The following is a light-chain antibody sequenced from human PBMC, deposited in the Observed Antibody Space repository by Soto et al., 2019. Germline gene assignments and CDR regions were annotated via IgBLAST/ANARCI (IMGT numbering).Light chain of an antibody. CDR1: QSVGNN. V-gene: IGKV3-20*01. J-gene: IGKJ1*01. CDR2: GAS. Sequence: EIVMTQSPATLSVSPGERTTLSCRASQSVGNNLAWYQQKPGQAPRLLIYGASSRATGIPDRFSGSGSGTDFTLTISRLEPEDFAVYYCQQYGSSPVTFGQGTKVDIK. CDR3: QQYGSSPVT.